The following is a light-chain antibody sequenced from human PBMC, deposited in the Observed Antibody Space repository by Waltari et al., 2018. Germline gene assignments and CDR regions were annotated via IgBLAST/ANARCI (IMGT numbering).Light chain of an antibody. CDR1: GNDVGGYNY. Sequence: QSALPQPPSASGSPGQSVPIPCTGSGNDVGGYNYVSWYQQHPGKAPKLLIHEVNKWPSGAPDRFSGSKSGNTASLTVSGLQAEDEADYYCSSYAGGNNLVFGGGTKLTVL. CDR2: EVN. CDR3: SSYAGGNNLV. J-gene: IGLJ2*01. V-gene: IGLV2-8*01.